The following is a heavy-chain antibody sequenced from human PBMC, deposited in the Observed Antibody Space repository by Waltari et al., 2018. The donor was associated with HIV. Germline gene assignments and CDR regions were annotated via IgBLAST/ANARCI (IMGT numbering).Heavy chain of an antibody. V-gene: IGHV3-48*03. CDR3: ARDGSSYHGLDY. CDR2: ISSSGSTI. J-gene: IGHJ4*02. CDR1: GFIFSTYE. D-gene: IGHD6-13*01. Sequence: EVQVVESGGGLVQPGGSLRLSCAASGFIFSTYEMNWGRQAPGKGLEWVSYISSSGSTIYYADSVKGRFTISRDNAKNSLYLQMNSLRAEDTAVYFCARDGSSYHGLDYWGRGTLVTVSS.